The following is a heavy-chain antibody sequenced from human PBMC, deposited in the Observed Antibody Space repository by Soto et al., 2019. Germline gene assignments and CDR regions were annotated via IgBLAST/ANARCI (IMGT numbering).Heavy chain of an antibody. CDR1: GFTFSSYE. J-gene: IGHJ4*02. V-gene: IGHV3-48*03. CDR3: ARDYDILTGFDY. CDR2: ISSSGSTI. D-gene: IGHD3-9*01. Sequence: GGSLRLSCAASGFTFSSYEMNWVRQAPGKGLEWVSYISSSGSTIYYADSVKGRFTISRDNAKNSLYLQMNSLRAEDTAVYYCARDYDILTGFDYWGQGTLVTVSS.